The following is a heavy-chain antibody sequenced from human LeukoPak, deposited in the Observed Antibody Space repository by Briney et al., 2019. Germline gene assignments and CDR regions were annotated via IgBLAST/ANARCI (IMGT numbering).Heavy chain of an antibody. CDR1: GGSFSGYY. CDR2: INHSGST. CDR3: ARGGCRGCFCGSPRINCFAP. J-gene: IGHJ5*02. D-gene: IGHD2-2*01. Sequence: SETLSLTCAVYGGSFSGYYWSWIRQPPGKGLEWIGEINHSGSTNYNPSLKSRVTISVDTSKNQFSLKLSSVTAADTAVYYCARGGCRGCFCGSPRINCFAPWGKEPLVPVSS. V-gene: IGHV4-34*01.